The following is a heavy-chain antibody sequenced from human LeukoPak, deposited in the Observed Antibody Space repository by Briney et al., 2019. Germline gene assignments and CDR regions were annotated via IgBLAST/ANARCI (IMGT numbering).Heavy chain of an antibody. CDR2: ISGSGGST. J-gene: IGHJ4*02. V-gene: IGHV3-23*01. CDR1: GFTFSSYA. CDR3: ASRNSSGWYWYFDY. D-gene: IGHD6-19*01. Sequence: PGGSLRLSCAASGFTFSSYAMSWVRQAQGKGLEWVSAISGSGGSTYYADSVKGRFTISRDNSKNTLYLQMDSLRAEDTAVYYCASRNSSGWYWYFDYWGQGTLVTVSS.